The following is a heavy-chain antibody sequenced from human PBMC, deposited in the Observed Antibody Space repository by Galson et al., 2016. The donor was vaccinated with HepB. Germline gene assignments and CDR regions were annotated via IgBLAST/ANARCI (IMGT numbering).Heavy chain of an antibody. CDR3: AHRGGGSCYDF. V-gene: IGHV2-5*02. Sequence: LVKPTQPLTLTCTFSGFSLRTNAVGWIRQAPGKALEWLAVIYWDDDKQYSPSLKSRITITKDTSKNQVVLTLTNLDPVDTGTNYCAHRGGGSCYDFWGQGILVTVSS. J-gene: IGHJ4*02. CDR1: GFSLRTNAV. D-gene: IGHD2-15*01. CDR2: IYWDDDK.